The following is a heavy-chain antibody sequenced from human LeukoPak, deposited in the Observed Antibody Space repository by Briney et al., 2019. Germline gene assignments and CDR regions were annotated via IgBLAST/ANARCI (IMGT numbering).Heavy chain of an antibody. CDR3: ARDRPARGRYYSSTSCYSEEYFQH. Sequence: GGSLRLSCAASGFTFSSYSMNWVRQAPGKGLEWVSSISSSSSYIYYADSVKGRFTISRDNAKNSLYLQMNSLRAEDTAVYYCARDRPARGRYYSSTSCYSEEYFQHWGQGTLVTVSS. D-gene: IGHD2-2*01. CDR2: ISSSSSYI. V-gene: IGHV3-21*01. J-gene: IGHJ1*01. CDR1: GFTFSSYS.